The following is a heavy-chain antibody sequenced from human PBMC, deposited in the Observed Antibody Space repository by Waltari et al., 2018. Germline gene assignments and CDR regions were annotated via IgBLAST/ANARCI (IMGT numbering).Heavy chain of an antibody. J-gene: IGHJ2*01. D-gene: IGHD3-10*01. CDR2: INHSGST. CDR1: GGSFSGYY. Sequence: QVQLQQWGAGLLQPSETLSPTCAVYGGSFSGYYWSWIRQSPGKGLEWIGEINHSGSTNYNPSLKSRVTISVDTSKNQFSLKLSSVTAADTAVYYCARVGRDNWYFDLWGRGTLVTVSS. CDR3: ARVGRDNWYFDL. V-gene: IGHV4-34*01.